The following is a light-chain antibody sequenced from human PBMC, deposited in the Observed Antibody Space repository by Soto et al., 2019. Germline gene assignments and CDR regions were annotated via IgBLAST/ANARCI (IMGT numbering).Light chain of an antibody. J-gene: IGKJ4*01. Sequence: DIQMTQSPSTLSASVGDRVTITCRASQSISNWLAWYQQKPGKAPRLLIFDASSLEGGVPSRFSGSGSGTEFTLTISSLQPDDSATYYCQQYNGYLLTFGGGTKVEIK. CDR1: QSISNW. CDR3: QQYNGYLLT. V-gene: IGKV1-5*01. CDR2: DAS.